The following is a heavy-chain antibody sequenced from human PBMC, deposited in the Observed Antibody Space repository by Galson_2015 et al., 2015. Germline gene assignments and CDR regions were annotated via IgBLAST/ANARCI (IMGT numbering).Heavy chain of an antibody. D-gene: IGHD5-12*01. CDR1: GFTFSSYG. V-gene: IGHV3-33*01. CDR2: IWYDGSNK. Sequence: SLRLSCAASGFTFSSYGMHWVRQAPGKGLEWVAVIWYDGSNKYYADSVKGRFTISRDNSKNTLYLQMNSLRAEDTAVYYCARDFVDIVAVNAFDIWGQGTMVTVSS. CDR3: ARDFVDIVAVNAFDI. J-gene: IGHJ3*02.